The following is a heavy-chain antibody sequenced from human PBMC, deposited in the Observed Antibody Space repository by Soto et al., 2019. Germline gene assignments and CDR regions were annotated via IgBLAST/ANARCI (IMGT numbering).Heavy chain of an antibody. V-gene: IGHV4-39*01. J-gene: IGHJ6*02. D-gene: IGHD3-16*01. Sequence: PSETLSLTCTVSGGSISSSSYYWGWIRQPPGKGLEWIGSIYYSGSTYYNPSLKSRVTISVDTSKNQFSLKLSSVTAADTAVYYCAATRDPTYGVVGGDYYGMDVWGQGTTVT. CDR3: AATRDPTYGVVGGDYYGMDV. CDR1: GGSISSSSYY. CDR2: IYYSGST.